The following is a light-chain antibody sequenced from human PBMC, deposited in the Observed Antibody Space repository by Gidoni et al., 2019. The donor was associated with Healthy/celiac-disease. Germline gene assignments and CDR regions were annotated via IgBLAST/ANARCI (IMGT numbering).Light chain of an antibody. V-gene: IGLV1-44*01. CDR2: RNT. Sequence: QSVLTQPPSASGPPGQGVTISLSGSSSNIGSNTVNWYQQLPGTAPKLLIYRNTPRPSGVPDRCSGSKSGTSASLAISGLQSEDEADYYCAAWDDSLTHVVFGGGTKLTVL. J-gene: IGLJ2*01. CDR3: AAWDDSLTHVV. CDR1: SSNIGSNT.